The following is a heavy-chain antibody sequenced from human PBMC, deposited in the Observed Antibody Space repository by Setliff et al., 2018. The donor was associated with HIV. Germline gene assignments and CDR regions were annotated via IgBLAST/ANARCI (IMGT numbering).Heavy chain of an antibody. CDR2: NYSNGNT. Sequence: SETLSLTCTVSGGSLSSRSYYWSWLRQPAGKGLEWIGRNYSNGNTDYNPSLKSRVTISEDTSKNQFSMKVNSVPAAATAMYFCARESPDGLDYWGQGALVTVSS. V-gene: IGHV4-61*02. CDR3: ARESPDGLDY. D-gene: IGHD2-8*01. J-gene: IGHJ4*02. CDR1: GGSLSSRSYY.